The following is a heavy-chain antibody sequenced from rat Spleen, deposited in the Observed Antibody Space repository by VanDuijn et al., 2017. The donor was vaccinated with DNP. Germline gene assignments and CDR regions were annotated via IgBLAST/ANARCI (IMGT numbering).Heavy chain of an antibody. V-gene: IGHV5S23*01. J-gene: IGHJ3*01. CDR1: GFTFSDYN. CDR2: ISNTGNHT. Sequence: EVQLVESGGGLVQPGRSLKLSCAASGFTFSDYNMTWIRHAPGKGLEWVASISNTGNHTYYSDSVKGRFTIPRNNAKTTLYLQRDSLRSEYTTTYYCASLWTLTYWGQGTLVTVSS. D-gene: IGHD1-3*01. CDR3: ASLWTLTY.